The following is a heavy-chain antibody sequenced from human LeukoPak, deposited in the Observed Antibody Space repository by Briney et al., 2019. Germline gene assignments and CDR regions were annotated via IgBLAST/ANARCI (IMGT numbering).Heavy chain of an antibody. D-gene: IGHD2-2*01. CDR2: IYYSGST. V-gene: IGHV4-59*12. J-gene: IGHJ4*02. CDR3: SRVDIAVVPSTNFDY. CDR1: GGSISSYY. Sequence: RTSETLSLTCTVSGGSISSYYWSWIRQPPGKGLEWIGYIYYSGSTNYNPSLKSRVTISVDTSKNQFSLKLSSVTAADTAVYYCSRVDIAVVPSTNFDYWGQGTLVTVSS.